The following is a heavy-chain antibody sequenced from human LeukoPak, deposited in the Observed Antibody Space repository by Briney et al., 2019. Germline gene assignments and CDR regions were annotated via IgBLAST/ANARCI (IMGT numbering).Heavy chain of an antibody. Sequence: PSETLSLTCTVSGGSISSYYWSWIRQPAGKGLEWIGRIYTSGITKYSPSLKSRVTMSVDTSKNQFSLKLSSVTAADTAVYHCARGLSGGIDAFDIWGQGTMVTVSS. CDR3: ARGLSGGIDAFDI. J-gene: IGHJ3*02. CDR1: GGSISSYY. CDR2: IYTSGIT. D-gene: IGHD6-19*01. V-gene: IGHV4-4*07.